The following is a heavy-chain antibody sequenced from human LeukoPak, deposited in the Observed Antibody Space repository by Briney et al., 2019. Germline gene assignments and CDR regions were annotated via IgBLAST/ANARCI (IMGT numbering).Heavy chain of an antibody. CDR2: IYSGGST. V-gene: IGHV3-66*01. CDR3: AREGHYDSSPEKGENFDY. J-gene: IGHJ4*02. Sequence: GGSLRLSCAASGFTVSSNYMSWVRQAPGKGLEWVSVIYSGGSTYYADSVKGRFTISRDNSKNTLYLQMNSLRAEDTAVYYCAREGHYDSSPEKGENFDYWGQGTLVTVSS. D-gene: IGHD3-22*01. CDR1: GFTVSSNY.